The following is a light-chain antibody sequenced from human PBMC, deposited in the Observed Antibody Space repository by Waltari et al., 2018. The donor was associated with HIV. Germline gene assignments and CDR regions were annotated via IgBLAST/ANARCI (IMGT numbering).Light chain of an antibody. CDR1: SRDVGGYSD. V-gene: IGLV2-14*01. J-gene: IGLJ2*01. Sequence: QSALTQPASVSGSPGQSITISCTGTSRDVGGYSDFSWYQQHPGKAPKLMIYEVSNRPSGVSNRFSGSKSGNTASLTISGLQAEDEADYYCSSYTSSSTLVFGGGTKLTVL. CDR2: EVS. CDR3: SSYTSSSTLV.